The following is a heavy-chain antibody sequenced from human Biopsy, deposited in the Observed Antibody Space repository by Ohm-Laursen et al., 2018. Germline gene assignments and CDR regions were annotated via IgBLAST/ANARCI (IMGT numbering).Heavy chain of an antibody. CDR2: IYGGGSPA. V-gene: IGHV3-48*03. CDR1: GFDFNLYE. J-gene: IGHJ3*01. CDR3: ARLNSGTYDASDL. D-gene: IGHD1-26*01. Sequence: SLRLSCAASGFDFNLYEMTWVRQAPGKGMEWISYIYGGGSPASYADSVKGRFTISRDNAQKSLYLHMNSLRAEDTAIYYCARLNSGTYDASDLWGQGTMVIVSS.